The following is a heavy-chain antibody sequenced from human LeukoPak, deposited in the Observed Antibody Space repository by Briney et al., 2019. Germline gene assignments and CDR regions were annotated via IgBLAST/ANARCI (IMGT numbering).Heavy chain of an antibody. J-gene: IGHJ3*02. CDR1: GYTFTSYD. V-gene: IGHV1-8*03. D-gene: IGHD3-10*01. Sequence: ASVKVSCKASGYTFTSYDINWVRQATGQGLEWMGWMNPNSGNTSYAQKFQGRVTITRNTSISTAYLELSSLRSEDTAVYYCARQVGFGELAKAFDIWGQGTMVTVSS. CDR2: MNPNSGNT. CDR3: ARQVGFGELAKAFDI.